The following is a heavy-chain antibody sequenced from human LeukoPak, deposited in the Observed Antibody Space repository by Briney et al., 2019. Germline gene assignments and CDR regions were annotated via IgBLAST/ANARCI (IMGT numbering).Heavy chain of an antibody. CDR1: GGSFSGYY. Sequence: PPETLSLSCAVSGGSFSGYYWSWIRHPPGEGLEWLGAINNSGSSNYNPSLKNRDTISVETTKNPYALKLSSVTGADVAVYYCGSEWSAAGLDYWGQGTLVTVSS. CDR3: GSEWSAAGLDY. CDR2: INNSGSS. V-gene: IGHV4-34*01. D-gene: IGHD6-13*01. J-gene: IGHJ4*02.